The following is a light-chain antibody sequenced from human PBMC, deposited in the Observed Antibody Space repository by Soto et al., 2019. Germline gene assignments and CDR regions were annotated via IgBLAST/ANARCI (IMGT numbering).Light chain of an antibody. V-gene: IGLV1-40*01. Sequence: QSVLTQPPSVSGAPGQRVTISCTGSSSNIGAGSDVHWYQHLPGTAPKLLIYGNINRPSGVPDRFSGSKSGTSASLAITGLRAEDEADYYCQSYDSNLSAYYVFGTGTKLTVL. CDR3: QSYDSNLSAYYV. CDR1: SSNIGAGSD. J-gene: IGLJ1*01. CDR2: GNI.